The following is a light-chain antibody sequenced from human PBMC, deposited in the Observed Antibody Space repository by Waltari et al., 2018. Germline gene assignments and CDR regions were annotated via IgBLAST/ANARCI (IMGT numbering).Light chain of an antibody. V-gene: IGKV1-5*03. CDR2: KAS. CDR1: QSLSNW. J-gene: IGKJ1*01. Sequence: ITCQASQSLSNWLAWDQQKPGKAPKVLIYKASTLESGVPSRFSGSGSGTEFTLTISSLQPDDFATYYCQQYRNLWTFGQGTKVEIK. CDR3: QQYRNLWT.